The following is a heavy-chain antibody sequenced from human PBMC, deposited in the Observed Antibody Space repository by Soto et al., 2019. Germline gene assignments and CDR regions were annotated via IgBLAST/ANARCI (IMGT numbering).Heavy chain of an antibody. J-gene: IGHJ1*01. CDR1: GFSLDSYA. D-gene: IGHD3-10*01. Sequence: VESGGGVVQPGRSLTLSCAASGFSLDSYAMHWVRQAPGKGHEWMAVVSYDGKNIYYADSVKGRFTISKDDPKNILYLRMGSLTAEDTATYYCARDYGALPCDRIQHWGRGTLVTVSS. V-gene: IGHV3-30*03. CDR2: VSYDGKNI. CDR3: ARDYGALPCDRIQH.